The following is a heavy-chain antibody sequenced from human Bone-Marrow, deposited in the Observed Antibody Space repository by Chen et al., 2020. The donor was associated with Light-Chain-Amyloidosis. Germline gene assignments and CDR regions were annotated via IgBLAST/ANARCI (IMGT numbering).Heavy chain of an antibody. CDR3: ARRRDGYNFDY. V-gene: IGHV5-51*01. D-gene: IGHD5-12*01. J-gene: IGHJ4*02. CDR1: GYTFPNYW. Sequence: EVQLEPSGPEVKKPGESLKISCKGSGYTFPNYWIGWVRQMPGKGLEWMGVIYPDDSDARYSPSFEGQVTISADKSITPAYLQWSSLKASDTAMYYCARRRDGYNFDYWGQGTLVTVSS. CDR2: IYPDDSDA.